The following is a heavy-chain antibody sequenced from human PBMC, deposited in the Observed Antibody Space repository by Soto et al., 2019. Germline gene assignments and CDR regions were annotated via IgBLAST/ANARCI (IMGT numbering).Heavy chain of an antibody. D-gene: IGHD3-3*01. J-gene: IGHJ5*02. V-gene: IGHV3-7*01. CDR3: ARTLEWLLRSPWFDP. CDR2: IKQDGSEK. CDR1: GFTFISYW. Sequence: GGSLRLSCAASGFTFISYWMSWVRQAPGKGLEWVANIKQDGSEKYYVDSVKGRFTISRDNAKNSLYLQMNSLRAEDTAVYYCARTLEWLLRSPWFDPWGQGTLVTVSS.